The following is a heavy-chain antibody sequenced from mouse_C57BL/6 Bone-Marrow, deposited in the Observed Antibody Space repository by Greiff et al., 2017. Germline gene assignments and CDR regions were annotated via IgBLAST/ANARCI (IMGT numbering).Heavy chain of an antibody. D-gene: IGHD4-1*01. J-gene: IGHJ3*01. CDR2: INPGSGGT. CDR3: ARSKNWDSWFAH. V-gene: IGHV1-54*01. Sequence: QVQLKQSGAELVRPGTSVKVSCKASGYAFTNYLIEWVKQRPGQGLEWIGVINPGSGGTNYNEKFKGKATLTADTSSSTAYMQLSSRTSEDSAVYFCARSKNWDSWFAHWGQGTLVTVSA. CDR1: GYAFTNYL.